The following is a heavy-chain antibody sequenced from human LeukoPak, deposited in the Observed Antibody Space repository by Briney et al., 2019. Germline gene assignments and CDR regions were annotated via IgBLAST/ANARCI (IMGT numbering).Heavy chain of an antibody. V-gene: IGHV3-23*01. D-gene: IGHD1-1*01. J-gene: IGHJ3*02. CDR2: IYGEAYKT. Sequence: GGSLRPSCAASGFTFTTYTIRWVRQAPGKGVEWGSYIYGEAYKTFYADSVRGGFTISRGSSKSMVYFQMTGLRVDHTALYYCAKDRVPDNGWNFDMWGQGTMVIVSA. CDR3: AKDRVPDNGWNFDM. CDR1: GFTFTTYT.